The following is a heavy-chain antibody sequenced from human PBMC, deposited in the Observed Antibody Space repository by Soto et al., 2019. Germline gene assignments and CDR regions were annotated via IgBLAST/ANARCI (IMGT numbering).Heavy chain of an antibody. CDR2: ISSSSSYI. D-gene: IGHD2-15*01. CDR1: GFAFSSYS. V-gene: IGHV3-21*01. Sequence: LXLSCPAYGFAFSSYSVNWVRQAPGKGLEWVSSISSSSSYIYYADSLNGRFTISRDNAKNSLYLQMNSLRAEETAVYYCARGWGSYYLAYWGQGTLVTVSS. CDR3: ARGWGSYYLAY. J-gene: IGHJ4*02.